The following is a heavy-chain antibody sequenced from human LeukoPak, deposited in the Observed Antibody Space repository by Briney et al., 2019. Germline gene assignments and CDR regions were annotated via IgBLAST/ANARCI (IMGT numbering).Heavy chain of an antibody. CDR1: GYTFTSYG. D-gene: IGHD6-13*01. CDR3: ARTSSTWYGGVGDY. Sequence: ASVKVSCKASGYTFTSYGISWVRQAPGQGLEWMGWISAYNGNTKHAQKLQGRVTMTTDTSTSTAYMELRSLRSDDTAVYYCARTSSTWYGGVGDYWGQGTLVTVSS. V-gene: IGHV1-18*01. CDR2: ISAYNGNT. J-gene: IGHJ4*02.